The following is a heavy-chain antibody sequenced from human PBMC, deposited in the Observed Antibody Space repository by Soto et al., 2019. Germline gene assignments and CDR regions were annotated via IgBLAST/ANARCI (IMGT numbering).Heavy chain of an antibody. CDR1: GAYISSRNYY. V-gene: IGHV4-39*01. J-gene: IGHJ4*02. CDR3: VRHSRITVPRQHDYYFDT. CDR2: IFYSGST. Sequence: SEPLSLSCNVSGAYISSRNYYWGWIRKSPGKGLEWFGSIFYSGSTYYNPSLKSRITISILTSQNQFSLRLTSVTAADTAVYYCVRHSRITVPRQHDYYFDTWGPGNLV. D-gene: IGHD3-16*01.